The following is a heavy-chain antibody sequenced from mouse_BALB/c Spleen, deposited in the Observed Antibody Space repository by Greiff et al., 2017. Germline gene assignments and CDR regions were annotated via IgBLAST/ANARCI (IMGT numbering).Heavy chain of an antibody. CDR3: ARHYGSSTYAMDY. J-gene: IGHJ4*01. D-gene: IGHD1-1*01. V-gene: IGHV5-9-3*01. CDR2: ISSGGSYT. CDR1: GFTFSSYA. Sequence: DVMLVESGGGLVKPGGSLKLSCAASGFTFSSYAMSWVRQTPEKRLEWVATISSGGSYTYYPDSVKGRFTISRDNAKNTLYLQMSSLRSEDTAMYYCARHYGSSTYAMDYWGQGTSVTVSS.